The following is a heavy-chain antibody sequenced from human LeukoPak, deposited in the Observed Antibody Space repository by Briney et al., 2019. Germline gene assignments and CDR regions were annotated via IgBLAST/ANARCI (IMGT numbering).Heavy chain of an antibody. CDR1: GGSFSRYY. D-gene: IGHD5-24*01. CDR3: ARGATISETGYFDF. Sequence: PSETLSLTCAVYGGSFSRYYWSWIRQSPGKGLEWIAEIDHRGDTNYNPSVKSRVTISVDTSKNQFSLKVRTLSAADTAVYYCARGATISETGYFDFWGQGTLVTVSS. CDR2: IDHRGDT. V-gene: IGHV4-34*01. J-gene: IGHJ4*03.